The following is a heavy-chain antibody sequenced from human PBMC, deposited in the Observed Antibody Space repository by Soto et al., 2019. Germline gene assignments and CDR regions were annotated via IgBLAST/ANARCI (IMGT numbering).Heavy chain of an antibody. V-gene: IGHV1-69*01. D-gene: IGHD6-6*01. CDR3: ASSLSLKSIAARIGPFDY. J-gene: IGHJ4*02. Sequence: QVQLVQSGAEVKKPGSSVKVSCKASGGTFSSYAISWVRQAPGQGLEWMGGIIPIFGTANYAQKFQGRVTITADESTSTAYMELSSLRSEDTAVYYCASSLSLKSIAARIGPFDYWGQGTLGTVSS. CDR1: GGTFSSYA. CDR2: IIPIFGTA.